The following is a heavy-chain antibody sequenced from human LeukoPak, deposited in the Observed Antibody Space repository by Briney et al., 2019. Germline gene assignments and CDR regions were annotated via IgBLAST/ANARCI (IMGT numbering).Heavy chain of an antibody. CDR3: ATGGSYYAAFDI. CDR2: IYHSGST. V-gene: IGHV4-30-2*01. CDR1: GGSISSGGYS. D-gene: IGHD1-26*01. Sequence: SQTLSLTCAVSGGSISSGGYSWGWLRQPPGTGLEWIGYIYHSGSTYYNPSLKSRVTISVDRSKNQFSLKLSSVTAADTAVYYCATGGSYYAAFDIWGQGTMVTVSS. J-gene: IGHJ3*02.